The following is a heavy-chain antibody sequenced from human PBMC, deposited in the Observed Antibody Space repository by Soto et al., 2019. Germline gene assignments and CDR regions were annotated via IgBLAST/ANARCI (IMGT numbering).Heavy chain of an antibody. Sequence: GGSLRLSCAASGFTFSSYAMHWVRQAPGKGLEWVAVISYDGSNKYYADSVKGRFTISRDNSKNTLYLQMNSLRAEDTAVYYCARDEAPSDIVVVVAALNWFDPWGQGTLVTVSS. V-gene: IGHV3-30-3*01. D-gene: IGHD2-15*01. J-gene: IGHJ5*02. CDR1: GFTFSSYA. CDR3: ARDEAPSDIVVVVAALNWFDP. CDR2: ISYDGSNK.